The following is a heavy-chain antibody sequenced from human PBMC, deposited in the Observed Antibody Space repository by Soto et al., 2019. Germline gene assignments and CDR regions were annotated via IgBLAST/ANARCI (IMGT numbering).Heavy chain of an antibody. V-gene: IGHV1-3*01. CDR3: ARDQERGGAVAGGIDY. Sequence: QVQLVQSGAEVKKPGASVKVSCKASGYTFTSYAMHWVRQAPGQRLEWMGWINAGNGNTKYSQKFQGRVTITRDTAASTAYMELSSLRSGDTAVYYCARDQERGGAVAGGIDYWGQGTLVTVSS. CDR1: GYTFTSYA. CDR2: INAGNGNT. J-gene: IGHJ4*02. D-gene: IGHD6-19*01.